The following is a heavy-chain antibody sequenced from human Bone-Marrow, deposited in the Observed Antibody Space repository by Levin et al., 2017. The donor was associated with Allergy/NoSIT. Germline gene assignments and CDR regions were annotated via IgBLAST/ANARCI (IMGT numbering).Heavy chain of an antibody. J-gene: IGHJ4*02. Sequence: PGGSLRLSCAASGFTFINYAMTWVRQPPGKGLEWVSAISGTGGSTYYADSVKGRFTISRDNSKNTLYLQMNSLRAEDTAVYYCAKTKYFDWLLLYYFEYWGQGTLVTVSS. CDR1: GFTFINYA. CDR3: AKTKYFDWLLLYYFEY. V-gene: IGHV3-23*01. D-gene: IGHD3-9*01. CDR2: ISGTGGST.